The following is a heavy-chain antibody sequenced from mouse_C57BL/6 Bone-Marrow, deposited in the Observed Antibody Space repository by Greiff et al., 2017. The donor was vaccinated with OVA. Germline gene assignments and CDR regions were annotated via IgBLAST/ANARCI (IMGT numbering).Heavy chain of an antibody. V-gene: IGHV1-63*01. CDR2: IYPGGGYT. D-gene: IGHD3-3*01. J-gene: IGHJ2*01. CDR1: GYTFTNYW. CDR3: ARSGTAKARGVYFDY. Sequence: QVQLKESGAELVRPGTSVKMSCKASGYTFTNYWIGWAKQRPGHGLEWIGDIYPGGGYTNYNEKFKGKATLTADKSSSTAYMQFSSLTSEDSAIYYCARSGTAKARGVYFDYWGQGTTLTVSS.